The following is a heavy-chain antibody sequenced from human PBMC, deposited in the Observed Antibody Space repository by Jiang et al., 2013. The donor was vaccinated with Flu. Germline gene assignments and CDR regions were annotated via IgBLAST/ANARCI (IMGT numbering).Heavy chain of an antibody. Sequence: KPTQTLTLTCTFSGFSLSSTGMCVSWIRQPPGKALEWLARIDWDDDKFYSTSLKTRLTISKDTSKNQVVLTMTNMDPVDTATYYCAHRLYEYGNWDTGIFDYWGQGALVTVSS. J-gene: IGHJ4*02. CDR2: IDWDDDK. D-gene: IGHD1/OR15-1a*01. CDR3: AHRLYEYGNWDTGIFDY. V-gene: IGHV2-70*12. CDR1: GFSLSSTGMC.